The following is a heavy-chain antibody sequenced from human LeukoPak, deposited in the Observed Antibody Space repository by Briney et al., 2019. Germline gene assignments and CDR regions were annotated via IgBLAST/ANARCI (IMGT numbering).Heavy chain of an antibody. Sequence: ASVKVSCKASGYTFIGYFIHWMRQAPGQGLEWMGWINPNSGVTNYARKFQGRVTMTRDTSIGTAYMELSGLRSDDTAVFYCARSPDILTGENFDYWGQGTLVTVSS. D-gene: IGHD3-9*01. V-gene: IGHV1-2*02. CDR1: GYTFIGYF. J-gene: IGHJ4*02. CDR2: INPNSGVT. CDR3: ARSPDILTGENFDY.